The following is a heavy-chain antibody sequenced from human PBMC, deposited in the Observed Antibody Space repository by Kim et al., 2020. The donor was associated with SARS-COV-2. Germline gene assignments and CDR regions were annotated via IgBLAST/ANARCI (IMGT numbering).Heavy chain of an antibody. J-gene: IGHJ6*02. D-gene: IGHD6-13*01. V-gene: IGHV3-30*04. CDR3: ARDKDAGNLYGMDV. Sequence: GGSLRLSCTASGFTFSSYAIHWVRQAPGKGLEWVALISNDGNSKYYADSVKGRMTLSRENSKNTMYLQMNSLRAEDTAVYYCARDKDAGNLYGMDVWGQGPTVTVSS. CDR2: ISNDGNSK. CDR1: GFTFSSYA.